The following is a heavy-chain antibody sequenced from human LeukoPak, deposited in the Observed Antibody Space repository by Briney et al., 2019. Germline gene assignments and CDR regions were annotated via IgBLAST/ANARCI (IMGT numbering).Heavy chain of an antibody. CDR1: GFTFSTYW. CDR3: ASGELDSLYYFDY. J-gene: IGHJ4*02. CDR2: IHGDGIST. D-gene: IGHD3-10*01. Sequence: PGGSLRLSCAASGFTFSTYWMHWVRQAPGKGLVWVSRIHGDGISTTYADSVKGRFTISRDNAKNMLYLQMNSLRAEDTAVYYCASGELDSLYYFDYWGQGTLVTVSS. V-gene: IGHV3-74*01.